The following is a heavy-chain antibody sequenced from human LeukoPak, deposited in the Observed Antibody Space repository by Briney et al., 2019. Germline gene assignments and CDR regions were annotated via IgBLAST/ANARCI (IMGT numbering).Heavy chain of an antibody. J-gene: IGHJ6*03. Sequence: GGSLRLSCAASGFSFSKYAFHWVRQAPGKGLEYVSIVSSNGGSTYYASSVKGRFTISRDNSKNTSFLQMGSLRVEDMAVYYCARGTAARWDESYYYSYMDVWGKGTMVTVSS. CDR3: ARGTAARWDESYYYSYMDV. D-gene: IGHD6-6*01. CDR1: GFSFSKYA. CDR2: VSSNGGST. V-gene: IGHV3-64*01.